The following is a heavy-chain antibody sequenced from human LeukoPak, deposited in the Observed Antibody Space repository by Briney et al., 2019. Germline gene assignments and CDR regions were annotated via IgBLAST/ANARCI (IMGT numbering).Heavy chain of an antibody. Sequence: PGGSLRLSCAASGLTLRSYVMSWVRQAPGKGLEWVSAISGSGGSTYYADSVKGRFTISRDNSKNTLYLQMNSLRAEDTAVYYCAKDREVVVITTSAFDIWGQGTMVTVSS. CDR3: AKDREVVVITTSAFDI. CDR1: GLTLRSYV. D-gene: IGHD3-22*01. CDR2: ISGSGGST. V-gene: IGHV3-23*01. J-gene: IGHJ3*02.